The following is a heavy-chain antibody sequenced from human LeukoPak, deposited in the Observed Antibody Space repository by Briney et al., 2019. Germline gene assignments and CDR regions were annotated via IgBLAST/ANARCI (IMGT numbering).Heavy chain of an antibody. CDR1: GDSISNYY. J-gene: IGHJ6*03. Sequence: SETLSLTCTVSGDSISNYYWTWIRQTPGKGLEWIGNLYHSGAADYNPSLKTRVTTSVDTSKDQFSLSPRSSTAADTAVYFCARPGKTYYMDVWGTGTTVTVSS. V-gene: IGHV4-59*08. D-gene: IGHD1/OR15-1a*01. CDR3: ARPGKTYYMDV. CDR2: LYHSGAA.